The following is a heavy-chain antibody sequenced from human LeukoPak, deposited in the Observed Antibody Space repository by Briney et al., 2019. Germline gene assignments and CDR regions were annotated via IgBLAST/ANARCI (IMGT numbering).Heavy chain of an antibody. CDR1: GYSFNNYW. CDR2: IYPGDSET. D-gene: IGHD1-26*01. J-gene: IGHJ4*02. CDR3: ARRYSGSYLVDY. Sequence: GESLKISCKGSGYSFNNYWIGWVRQMPGKGLEWMAIIYPGDSETKYSPSFQGQVTISADKSISTAYLQWSSLQASDTAMYYCARRYSGSYLVDYWGQGTLVTVSS. V-gene: IGHV5-51*01.